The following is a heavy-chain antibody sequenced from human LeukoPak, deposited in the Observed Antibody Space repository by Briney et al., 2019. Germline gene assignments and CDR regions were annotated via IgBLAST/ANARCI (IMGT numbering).Heavy chain of an antibody. CDR1: GFTFSRYS. J-gene: IGHJ4*02. V-gene: IGHV3-21*01. CDR2: ISSSSSYI. D-gene: IGHD5-18*01. CDR3: AREGRGYSYAFEY. Sequence: GGSLRLSCAASGFTFSRYSMNWVRQAPGKGLEWVSSISSSSSYIYYADSVKGRFTISRDNAKNSLYLQMNSLRAEDTAVYYCAREGRGYSYAFEYWGQGTLVTVSS.